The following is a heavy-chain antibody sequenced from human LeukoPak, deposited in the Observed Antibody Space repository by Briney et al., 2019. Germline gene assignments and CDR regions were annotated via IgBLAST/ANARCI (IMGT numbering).Heavy chain of an antibody. V-gene: IGHV4-61*02. CDR2: IYTSGNT. J-gene: IGHJ4*02. D-gene: IGHD3-22*01. Sequence: SETLSLTCTVSGNSISSGDNYWSWIRQPTGKGLEWIGRIYTSGNTYYNPSLKSRVSMSLDTSRNQLSLKLSSVTAADTAVYYCARVHYYDNSGYWFFDYWGQGTLVTVSS. CDR3: ARVHYYDNSGYWFFDY. CDR1: GNSISSGDNY.